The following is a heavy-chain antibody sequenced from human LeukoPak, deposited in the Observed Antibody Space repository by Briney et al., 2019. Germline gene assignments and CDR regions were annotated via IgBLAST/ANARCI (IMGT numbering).Heavy chain of an antibody. Sequence: PSETLSLTCTVSGGSISRGGYYWGWIRQPPGKGLEWIGYIYYSGDTTYNPSRKSRVTMSVDTSKNQFSLKLSSVTAADTAVYYCARDKQPGDFWGQGALVTVSS. CDR2: IYYSGDT. D-gene: IGHD1-1*01. CDR1: GGSISRGGYY. V-gene: IGHV4-61*08. CDR3: ARDKQPGDF. J-gene: IGHJ4*02.